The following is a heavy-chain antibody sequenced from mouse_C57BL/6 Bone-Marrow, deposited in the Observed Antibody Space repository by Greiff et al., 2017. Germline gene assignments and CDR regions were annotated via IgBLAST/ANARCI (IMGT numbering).Heavy chain of an antibody. D-gene: IGHD1-1*01. CDR3: ASMGYYYGSWFAY. V-gene: IGHV1-59*01. CDR2: IDPSDSYT. J-gene: IGHJ3*01. Sequence: QVQLQQPGAELVRPGTSVKLSCKASGYTFTSYWMHWVKQRPGQGLEWIGVIDPSDSYTNYNQKFKGKATLTVDTSSSTAYMPLSSLTSEDSAVYYFASMGYYYGSWFAYWGQGTLVTVSA. CDR1: GYTFTSYW.